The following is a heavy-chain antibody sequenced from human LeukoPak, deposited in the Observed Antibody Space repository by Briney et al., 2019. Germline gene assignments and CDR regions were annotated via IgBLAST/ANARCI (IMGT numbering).Heavy chain of an antibody. D-gene: IGHD4-11*01. V-gene: IGHV1-24*01. CDR2: FDPEDGET. J-gene: IGHJ4*02. CDR3: ATDPGADSNYAY. CDR1: GYTLTELS. Sequence: ASVKVSCKVSGYTLTELSMHWVRQAPGKGLEWMGGFDPEDGETIYAQKFQGRVTMTEDTSTDTAYMELSSLRPEDTAVYYCATDPGADSNYAYWGQGTLVTVSS.